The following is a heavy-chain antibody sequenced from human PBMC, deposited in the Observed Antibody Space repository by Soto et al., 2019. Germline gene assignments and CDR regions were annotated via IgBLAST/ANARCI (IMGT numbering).Heavy chain of an antibody. CDR1: GGSLSDYF. J-gene: IGHJ6*03. Sequence: SETLSLTCVVSGGSLSDYFWSWIRQPPGMALEWIGEINHLGSINYNPSLKSRVTMSVDTSKNQFSLTLNSVTAAETATYYCARGGISHWAYFYYMDVWDRGTTVTVSS. CDR3: ARGGISHWAYFYYMDV. CDR2: INHLGSI. D-gene: IGHD2-21*01. V-gene: IGHV4-34*01.